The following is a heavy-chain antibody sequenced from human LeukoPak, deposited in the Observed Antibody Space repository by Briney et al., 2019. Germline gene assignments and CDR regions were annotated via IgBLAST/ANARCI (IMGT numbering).Heavy chain of an antibody. D-gene: IGHD3-16*01. CDR1: GFTFRDYS. CDR3: ARDPAGGSRVDY. J-gene: IGHJ4*02. V-gene: IGHV3-11*01. Sequence: PGGSLRLSCAASGFTFRDYSMSWIRQAPGKGLEWVSYISNSGSTKYYADSVKGRFTISRDDAKKSVYLQMNSLRAEDTAVYFCARDPAGGSRVDYWGQGTLVTVSS. CDR2: ISNSGSTK.